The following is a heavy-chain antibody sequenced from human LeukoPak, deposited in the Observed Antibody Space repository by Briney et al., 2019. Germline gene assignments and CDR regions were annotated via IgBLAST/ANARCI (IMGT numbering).Heavy chain of an antibody. CDR2: ISYDGSNK. CDR1: GFTFSSYG. CDR3: AKDGKGVDIVVVPAAMGPGDI. Sequence: GGSLRLSCAASGFTFSSYGMHWVRQAPGKGLEWVAVISYDGSNKYYADSVKGRFTISRDNSKNTLYLQINSLRAEDTAVYYCAKDGKGVDIVVVPAAMGPGDIWGQGTMVTVSS. D-gene: IGHD2-2*01. V-gene: IGHV3-30*18. J-gene: IGHJ3*02.